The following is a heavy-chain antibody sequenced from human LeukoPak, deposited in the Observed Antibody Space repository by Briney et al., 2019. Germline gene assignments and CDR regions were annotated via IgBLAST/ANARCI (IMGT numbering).Heavy chain of an antibody. V-gene: IGHV1-2*02. D-gene: IGHD3-22*01. CDR2: INPNSGGT. CDR3: ARPSRYDSSGDDFEY. CDR1: GYTFTGYC. Sequence: GASVKVCCKASGYTFTGYCMHWVRQAPGQGLEWMGWINPNSGGTNYAQKFQGRVTMTRDTSISTAYMELSRLRSDDTAVYYCARPSRYDSSGDDFEYWGQGTLVTDSS. J-gene: IGHJ4*02.